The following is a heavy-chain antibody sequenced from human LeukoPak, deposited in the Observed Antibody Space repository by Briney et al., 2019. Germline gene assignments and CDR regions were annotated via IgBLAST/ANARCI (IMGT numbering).Heavy chain of an antibody. D-gene: IGHD3-22*01. V-gene: IGHV4-34*01. Sequence: PSETLSLTCAVYGGSFSGYYWSWIRQPPGKGLEWIGEINHSGSTNYNPSLKSRVTISVDTSKNQFSLKLSSVTAADTAVYYCARRYYYDSSGPNFDYWGQGTLVTVSS. CDR3: ARRYYYDSSGPNFDY. J-gene: IGHJ4*02. CDR1: GGSFSGYY. CDR2: INHSGST.